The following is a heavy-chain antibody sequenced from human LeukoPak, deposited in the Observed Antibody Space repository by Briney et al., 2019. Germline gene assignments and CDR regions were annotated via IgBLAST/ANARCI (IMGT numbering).Heavy chain of an antibody. CDR3: VKRLNNYFDY. D-gene: IGHD4/OR15-4a*01. Sequence: PGGSLRLSCSASGFTFSSYAMHWVRQAPGKGLEFVSGFSSNGGSTYYTDPVKGRLTIPRDNSKNTVYLQMSSLRPEDTAVYFCVKRLNNYFDYWGQGTLVTVSS. CDR2: FSSNGGST. V-gene: IGHV3-64D*06. CDR1: GFTFSSYA. J-gene: IGHJ4*02.